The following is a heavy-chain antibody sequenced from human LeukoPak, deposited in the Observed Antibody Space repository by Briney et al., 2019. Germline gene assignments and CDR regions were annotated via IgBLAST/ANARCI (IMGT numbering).Heavy chain of an antibody. D-gene: IGHD3-16*01. J-gene: IGHJ6*02. Sequence: GGSLRLSRAASGFTFGSYAMSWVRQAPGKGLEWVSAISGSGGSTYYADSVKGRFTISRDDSKNTLYLQMNSLRAEDTAVYYCAKGGGDYYYYGMDVWGQGTTVTVSS. CDR1: GFTFGSYA. CDR2: ISGSGGST. V-gene: IGHV3-23*01. CDR3: AKGGGDYYYYGMDV.